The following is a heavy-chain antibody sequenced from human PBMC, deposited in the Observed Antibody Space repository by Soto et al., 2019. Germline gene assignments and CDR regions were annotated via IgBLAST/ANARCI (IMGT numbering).Heavy chain of an antibody. CDR3: ARGRGKTETT. CDR1: GGTSNSYA. CDR2: IVPLLGKA. Sequence: QVQLVQSGAEVKKPGSSVKVSCKASGGTSNSYAISWVRQAPGQGLEWMGGIVPLLGKANYAQRFQDRVTITADKSTSTAYMELSSLRSEDTAVYYCARGRGKTETTWGQGTLVTVSS. J-gene: IGHJ5*02. V-gene: IGHV1-69*06. D-gene: IGHD1-7*01.